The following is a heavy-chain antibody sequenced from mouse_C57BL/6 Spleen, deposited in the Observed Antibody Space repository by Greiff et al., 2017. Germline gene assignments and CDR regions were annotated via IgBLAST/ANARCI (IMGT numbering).Heavy chain of an antibody. D-gene: IGHD4-1*02. CDR3: ARTQLGRYFDV. J-gene: IGHJ1*03. CDR2: IDPANGNT. V-gene: IGHV14-3*01. CDR1: GFNITNTY. Sequence: VQLQQSVAELVRPGASVKFSCTASGFNITNTYMPWVKQRPEQGLEWLGRIDPANGNTKYAPKFHGKATITADTSSNPAYLQLSSLTSEDTAIYYGARTQLGRYFDVWGTGTTVTVSS.